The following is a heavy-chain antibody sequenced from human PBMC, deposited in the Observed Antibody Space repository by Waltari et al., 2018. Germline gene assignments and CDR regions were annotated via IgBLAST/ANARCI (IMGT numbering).Heavy chain of an antibody. D-gene: IGHD2-2*01. CDR2: VHHSGKT. CDR1: GDSISGNYW. CDR3: AGDRAIGLFFDY. Sequence: QVQLQESGQGLVKPSGTLSLTCAVSGDSISGNYWWSWVLQSPEKGLEWIGQVHHSGKTHYNPSLQSGVTISVDKPKNQFSLNLNSVTAADTAVYYCAGDRAIGLFFDYWGRGTLVTVSS. V-gene: IGHV4-4*02. J-gene: IGHJ4*02.